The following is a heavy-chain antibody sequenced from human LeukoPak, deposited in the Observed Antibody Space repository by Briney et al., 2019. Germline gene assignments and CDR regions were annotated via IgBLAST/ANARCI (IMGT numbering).Heavy chain of an antibody. J-gene: IGHJ4*02. V-gene: IGHV1-18*01. CDR1: GYTFTNYG. CDR3: ARDAVSTTTAGGIDY. Sequence: ASVKVSCKASGYTFTNYGISWVRQAPGQGLKWMEWISAYSGYTHYAQKIQGRVTVTTEASTSTAYMELRSLTSYDTAVHYCARDAVSTTTAGGIDYWGQGTLVTVSS. CDR2: ISAYSGYT. D-gene: IGHD5/OR15-5a*01.